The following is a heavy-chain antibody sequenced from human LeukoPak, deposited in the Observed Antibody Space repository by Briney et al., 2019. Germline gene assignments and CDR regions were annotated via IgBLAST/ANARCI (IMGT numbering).Heavy chain of an antibody. J-gene: IGHJ3*02. V-gene: IGHV3-30*02. Sequence: GGSLRLSCAASGFTFSSYGMHWVRQAPGKGLQWVAFIRYDGNDKYYADSVKGRFTISRDNSRNTLYLQMNSLRPEDTAVYYCAKVRITTEAVYSTFDIWGQGTLVTVSS. CDR3: AKVRITTEAVYSTFDI. CDR1: GFTFSSYG. CDR2: IRYDGNDK. D-gene: IGHD1-14*01.